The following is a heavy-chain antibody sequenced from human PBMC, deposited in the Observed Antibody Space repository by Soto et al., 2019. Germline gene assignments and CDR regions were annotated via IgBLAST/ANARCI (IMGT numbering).Heavy chain of an antibody. J-gene: IGHJ4*02. CDR1: GFDFDDHA. V-gene: IGHV3-9*01. CDR2: ISWNGAFT. Sequence: EVQLVESGGGLVQPGRTLRLSCVGSGFDFDDHAMSWVRQAPGKGLEWVSGISWNGAFTGYANSVRGRFTISRDDAKNSLSLQMNSLRPEDTAFYYCTSDIFRTITTADFWGQGTLVTVSS. D-gene: IGHD4-4*01. CDR3: TSDIFRTITTADF.